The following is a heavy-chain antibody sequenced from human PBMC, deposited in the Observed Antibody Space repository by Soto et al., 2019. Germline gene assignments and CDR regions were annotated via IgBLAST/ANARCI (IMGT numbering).Heavy chain of an antibody. CDR2: IYYSGST. CDR3: ASAGPYYYYGMDV. CDR1: GGSISSGDYY. D-gene: IGHD6-13*01. V-gene: IGHV4-30-4*01. J-gene: IGHJ6*02. Sequence: SETLSLTCTVPGGSISSGDYYWSWIRQPPGKGLEWIGYIYYSGSTYYNPSLKSRVTISVDTSKNQFSLKLSSVTAADTAVYYCASAGPYYYYGMDVWGQGTTVTVSS.